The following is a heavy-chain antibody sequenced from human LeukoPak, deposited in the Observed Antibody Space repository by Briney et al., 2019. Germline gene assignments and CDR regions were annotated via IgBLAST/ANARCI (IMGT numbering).Heavy chain of an antibody. CDR3: ARLNLDIVVVVAADYYYYYMDV. Sequence: SETLSLTCAVYGGSFSGYYWSWIRQPPGKGLEWIGEINHSGSTNYNPSLKSRVTISVDTSKNQFSLKLSSVTAADTAVYYCARLNLDIVVVVAADYYYYYMDVWGKGTTVTISS. CDR2: INHSGST. CDR1: GGSFSGYY. D-gene: IGHD2-15*01. J-gene: IGHJ6*03. V-gene: IGHV4-34*01.